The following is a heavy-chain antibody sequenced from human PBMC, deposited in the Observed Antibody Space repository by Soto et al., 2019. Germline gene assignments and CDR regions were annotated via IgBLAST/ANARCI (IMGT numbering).Heavy chain of an antibody. CDR1: GGSLSSSSG. J-gene: IGHJ4*02. V-gene: IGHV4-30-2*03. Sequence: SQTLSLTCAVSGGSLSSSSGWRWVRQPPGKTLEWIGSIFYSGSAYYNPSLKSRVAVSVDTSKNHFSLKVTSVTATDTAVYYCARHKDTSSRYLLPDFWGQGTLVT. D-gene: IGHD6-13*01. CDR3: ARHKDTSSRYLLPDF. CDR2: IFYSGSA.